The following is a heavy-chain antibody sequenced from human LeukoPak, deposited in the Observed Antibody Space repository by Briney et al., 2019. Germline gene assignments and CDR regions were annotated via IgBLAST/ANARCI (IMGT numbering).Heavy chain of an antibody. Sequence: SETLSLTCTVSGDSISSNSYFWAWIRQSPGKGLEWIGAINYSGTTYYTPSLKSRVTMSVDTSRNQFSLRLSSVTAADTAVYYCARETVPGFWRNWGQGTLVAASS. CDR2: INYSGTT. CDR3: ARETVPGFWRN. V-gene: IGHV4-39*07. CDR1: GDSISSNSYF. D-gene: IGHD2-2*03. J-gene: IGHJ4*02.